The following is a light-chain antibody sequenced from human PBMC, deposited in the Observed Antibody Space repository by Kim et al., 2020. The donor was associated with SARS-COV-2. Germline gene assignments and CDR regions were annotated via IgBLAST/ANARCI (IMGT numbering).Light chain of an antibody. Sequence: QTVVTQEPSFSVSHGGTVTLTCGLNSGSVSTSYYPSWYQQTSGQAPRTVIYNTNTRSSGVPDRFSGSILGSKAALTITGAQADDESDYYCLLCMGGGTVVFGGGTQLTVL. CDR1: SGSVSTSYY. CDR3: LLCMGGGTVV. V-gene: IGLV8-61*01. J-gene: IGLJ2*01. CDR2: NTN.